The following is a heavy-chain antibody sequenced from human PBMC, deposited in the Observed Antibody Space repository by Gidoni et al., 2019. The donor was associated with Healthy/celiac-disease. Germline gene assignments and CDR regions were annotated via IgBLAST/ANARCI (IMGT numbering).Heavy chain of an antibody. Sequence: EVQLVESGGGVVRPVGSLRLSCAAPVFTFDDYGMIWVLQAPGKGLEWVSGINWNGGSTGYADSVKGRFTISRDNAKNSLYLQMNSLRAEDTALYHCARDSRWLLRYFDLWGRGTLVTVSS. CDR2: INWNGGST. J-gene: IGHJ2*01. CDR1: VFTFDDYG. D-gene: IGHD5-12*01. CDR3: ARDSRWLLRYFDL. V-gene: IGHV3-20*01.